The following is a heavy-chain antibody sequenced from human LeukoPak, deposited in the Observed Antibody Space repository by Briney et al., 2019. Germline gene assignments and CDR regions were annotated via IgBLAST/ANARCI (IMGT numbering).Heavy chain of an antibody. CDR3: ARGAVPHPPYFDY. CDR2: ISSSGSTT. J-gene: IGHJ4*02. CDR1: GFTFSDYY. V-gene: IGHV3-11*01. Sequence: PGGSLRLSCAASGFTFSDYYMSWIRQAPGKGLEWVSYISSSGSTTYYADSVKGRFTISRDNAKNSLYLQMNSLRAEDTAVYYCARGAVPHPPYFDYWGQGTLVTVSS. D-gene: IGHD2-2*01.